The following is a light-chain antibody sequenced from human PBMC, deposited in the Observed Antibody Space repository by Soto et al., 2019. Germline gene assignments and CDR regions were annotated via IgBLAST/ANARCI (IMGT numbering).Light chain of an antibody. Sequence: DIQMTQSPSSLSASVGDRVTITCRASQSISTYLNWYQQKPGRAPNLLIYATSTLQSGVPSRFSGSGSGTDFSLTISRLQPEDFATYSGQQTYTSPPFTFGQGTKLEIK. CDR2: ATS. CDR3: QQTYTSPPFT. CDR1: QSISTY. J-gene: IGKJ2*01. V-gene: IGKV1-39*01.